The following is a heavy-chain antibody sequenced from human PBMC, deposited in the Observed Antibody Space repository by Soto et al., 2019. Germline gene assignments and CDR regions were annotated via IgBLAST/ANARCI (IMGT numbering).Heavy chain of an antibody. CDR2: INHSGST. V-gene: IGHV4-34*01. Sequence: KTSETLSLTCAVYGGSFSGYYWTWIRQPPGKGLEWIGDINHSGSTNYNSSLKSRVTISVDTSNKQLSLKLRSVTAADTAVYYCAREEVPQWFTRGYYGMDVWGQGTTLTVSS. CDR3: AREEVPQWFTRGYYGMDV. D-gene: IGHD2-2*01. CDR1: GGSFSGYY. J-gene: IGHJ6*02.